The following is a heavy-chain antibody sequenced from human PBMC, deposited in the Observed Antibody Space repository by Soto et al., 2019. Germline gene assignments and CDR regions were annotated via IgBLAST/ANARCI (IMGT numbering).Heavy chain of an antibody. V-gene: IGHV3-23*01. J-gene: IGHJ5*02. CDR3: AKGDDYYDLPNWFYP. CDR2: ISFSGGST. D-gene: IGHD3-3*01. Sequence: EVQLLESGGGLVQPGGSLRLSCAASGFTFSSYAMSWVRQAPGKGLEWVSTISFSGGSTYYAGSVKGRFTISRDNSKNTLYLQMYKLRAEDTAVYYCAKGDDYYDLPNWFYPGGQGTLVTVSS. CDR1: GFTFSSYA.